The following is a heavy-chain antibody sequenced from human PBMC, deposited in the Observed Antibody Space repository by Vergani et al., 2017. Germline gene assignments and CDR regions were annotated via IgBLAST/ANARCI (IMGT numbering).Heavy chain of an antibody. J-gene: IGHJ6*02. CDR2: IYHSGST. D-gene: IGHD5-12*01. CDR3: ARLRLEDSGYDFGGMDV. Sequence: QVQLEESGPGLLKPSETLSLTCAVSGYSISSGYYWGWIRQPPGKGLEWIGSIYHSGSTYYNQSLKSRVTISVDTSKNQFSLKLSFVTASDTTVCYCARLRLEDSGYDFGGMDVWGQGTTVTVSS. V-gene: IGHV4-38-2*01. CDR1: GYSISSGYY.